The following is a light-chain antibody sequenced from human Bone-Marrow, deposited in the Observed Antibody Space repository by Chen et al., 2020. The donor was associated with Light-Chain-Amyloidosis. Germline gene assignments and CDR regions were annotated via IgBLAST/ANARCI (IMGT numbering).Light chain of an antibody. V-gene: IGKV3-11*01. CDR3: QHRGGWPPLS. J-gene: IGKJ4*01. CDR1: QTISTH. Sequence: EVVLTQSPAPLSLSPGERDTLSCRASQTISTHLVWYQQKPGQVPRLLIYDASTRATGIPARFSGSGSGTDFTLSISSLEAEDFAVYYCQHRGGWPPLSFGGGTKLEIK. CDR2: DAS.